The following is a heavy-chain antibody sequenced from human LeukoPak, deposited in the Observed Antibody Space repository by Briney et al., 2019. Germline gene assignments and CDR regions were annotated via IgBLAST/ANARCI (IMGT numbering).Heavy chain of an antibody. CDR2: IIPIFGTA. D-gene: IGHD1-26*01. CDR3: ASGGSFFQH. V-gene: IGHV1-69*05. Sequence: ASVKVSCKASGYTFTSYGISWVRQAPGQGLEWMGGIIPIFGTANYAQKFQGRVTITTDESTSTAYMELSSLRSEDTAVYYCASGGSFFQHWGQGTLVTVSS. CDR1: GYTFTSYG. J-gene: IGHJ1*01.